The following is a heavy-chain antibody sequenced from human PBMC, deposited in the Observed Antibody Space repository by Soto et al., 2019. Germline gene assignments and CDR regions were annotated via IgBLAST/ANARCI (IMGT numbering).Heavy chain of an antibody. CDR2: INHSGST. J-gene: IGHJ4*02. D-gene: IGHD2-8*02. Sequence: SETLSLTCTVSGASISSSSYYWGWIRQPPGTGLEWIGEINHSGSTNYNPSLKSRVTISVDTSKNQFSLKLTSVTAADTAVYYCARDKITGLFDYWGQGTLVTVSS. CDR3: ARDKITGLFDY. CDR1: GASISSSSYY. V-gene: IGHV4-39*07.